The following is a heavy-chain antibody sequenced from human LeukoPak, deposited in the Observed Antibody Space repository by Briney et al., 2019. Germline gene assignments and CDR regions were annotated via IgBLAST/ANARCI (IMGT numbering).Heavy chain of an antibody. D-gene: IGHD6-19*01. CDR1: GFTFSNYA. V-gene: IGHV3-30*01. Sequence: GGSLRLSCVASGFTFSNYAIHWVRRPPGKGLEWVAVMSTDGSLQYYANSVKGRFTISRDNYKSTLFLQMNSLSAADTAVYYCGRQVPPGQWLVTLWGQGTLVTVSS. CDR2: MSTDGSLQ. CDR3: GRQVPPGQWLVTL. J-gene: IGHJ4*02.